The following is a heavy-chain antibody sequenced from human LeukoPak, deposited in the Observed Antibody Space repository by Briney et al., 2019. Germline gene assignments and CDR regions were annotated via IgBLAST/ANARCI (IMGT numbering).Heavy chain of an antibody. V-gene: IGHV3-48*03. CDR2: ISSSGSTI. J-gene: IGHJ6*04. CDR3: AELGITMIGGV. CDR1: GFTFSSYE. Sequence: GGSLRLSCAASGFTFSSYEMNWVRQAPEKGLEWVSYISSSGSTIYYADSVKGRFTISRDNAKNSLYLQMNSLRAEDTTVYYCAELGITMIGGVWGKGTTVTISS. D-gene: IGHD3-10*02.